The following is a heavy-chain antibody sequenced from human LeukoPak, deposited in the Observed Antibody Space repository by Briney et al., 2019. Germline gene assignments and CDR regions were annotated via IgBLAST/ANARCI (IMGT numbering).Heavy chain of an antibody. CDR2: IRFDGSNK. J-gene: IGHJ4*02. Sequence: GGALLLPCAAAGFSFSNYGMRWVRPAPRKGLGWGAFIRFDGSNKYYANSVKGRFTISRDNPKNTLYLQMSSLRPEDTAVYYCARGLAAAGTRGPYWGQGTLVTVSS. V-gene: IGHV3-30*02. D-gene: IGHD6-13*01. CDR1: GFSFSNYG. CDR3: ARGLAAAGTRGPY.